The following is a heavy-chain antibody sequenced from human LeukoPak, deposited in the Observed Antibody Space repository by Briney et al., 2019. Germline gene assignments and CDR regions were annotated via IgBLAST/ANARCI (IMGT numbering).Heavy chain of an antibody. V-gene: IGHV1-69*05. CDR2: IIPIFGTA. J-gene: IGHJ3*02. D-gene: IGHD1-1*01. Sequence: ASVKVSCTASGYTFTSYGISWVRQAPGQGLEWMGGIIPIFGTANYAQKFQGRVTITRDTSASTAYMELSSLRSEDTAVYYCAGERERGSDAFDIWGQGTMVTVSS. CDR3: AGERERGSDAFDI. CDR1: GYTFTSYG.